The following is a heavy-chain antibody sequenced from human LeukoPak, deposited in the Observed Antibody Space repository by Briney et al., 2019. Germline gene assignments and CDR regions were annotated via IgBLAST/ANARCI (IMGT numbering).Heavy chain of an antibody. J-gene: IGHJ6*02. D-gene: IGHD3-16*01. CDR3: AKANGGGHYYYYGMDV. CDR1: GFTFSSYG. Sequence: GGSLRLSCAASGFTFSSYGMHWVRQAPGKGLEWVAVISYDGSNKYYADSVKGRFTIPRDNSKNTLYLQMNSLRAEDTAVYYCAKANGGGHYYYYGMDVWGQGTTVTVSS. V-gene: IGHV3-30*18. CDR2: ISYDGSNK.